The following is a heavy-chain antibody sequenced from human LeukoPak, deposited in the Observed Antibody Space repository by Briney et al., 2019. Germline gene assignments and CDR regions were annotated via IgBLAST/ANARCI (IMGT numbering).Heavy chain of an antibody. V-gene: IGHV1-46*01. CDR2: INPSGGST. CDR1: GYSFTRYY. Sequence: GASVKVSCKASGYSFTRYYIHWVRQAPGQGLEWMGIINPSGGSTKYAQKFQDRVTMTRDTSTSTMYTDLSSLRSEDTAVYYCARGMASGWTGSPFDYWGQGTLVTVSS. J-gene: IGHJ4*02. D-gene: IGHD6-19*01. CDR3: ARGMASGWTGSPFDY.